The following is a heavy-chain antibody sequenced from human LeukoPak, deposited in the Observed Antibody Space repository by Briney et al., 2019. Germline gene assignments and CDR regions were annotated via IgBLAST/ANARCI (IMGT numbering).Heavy chain of an antibody. CDR3: ASSVVPAAYYFDC. CDR2: IYYSGST. CDR1: GGSISSGGYY. Sequence: SQTLSLTCTVSGGSISSGGYYWSWIRQHPGKGLEWIGYIYYSGSTYYNPSLKSRVTISVDTSKNQFSLKLSSVTAADTAVYYCASSVVPAAYYFDCWGQGTLVTVSS. J-gene: IGHJ4*02. V-gene: IGHV4-31*03. D-gene: IGHD2-2*01.